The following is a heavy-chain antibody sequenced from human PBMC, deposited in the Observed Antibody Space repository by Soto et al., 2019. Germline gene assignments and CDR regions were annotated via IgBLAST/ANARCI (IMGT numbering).Heavy chain of an antibody. CDR1: GFTLSSHA. CDR2: IGASGDNT. Sequence: GGSLRLSCAASGFTLSSHAMSWVRQAPGKGLEWVSVIGASGDNTSYAYSVKGRFTISRDNSKNTVYLQMNSLRAEDTAVYYCAKQGFDYWGQGTLVTVSS. CDR3: AKQGFDY. V-gene: IGHV3-23*01. J-gene: IGHJ4*02.